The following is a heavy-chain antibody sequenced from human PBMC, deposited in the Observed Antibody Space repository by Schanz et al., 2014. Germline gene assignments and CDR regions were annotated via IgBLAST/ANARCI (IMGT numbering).Heavy chain of an antibody. CDR3: VRVPSRDVSFDL. Sequence: QVQLVQSGAEVKKPGSSVKVSCKASGYTFNNYTYVMIWVRQAPGQGLEWMGWINVGNGNMKYSQKFQGRVTITRDTSASTAYMELRSLRSDDTAHYYCVRVPSRDVSFDLWGRGTLXTVSS. D-gene: IGHD3-16*01. CDR2: INVGNGNM. V-gene: IGHV1-3*01. J-gene: IGHJ2*01. CDR1: GYTFNNYT.